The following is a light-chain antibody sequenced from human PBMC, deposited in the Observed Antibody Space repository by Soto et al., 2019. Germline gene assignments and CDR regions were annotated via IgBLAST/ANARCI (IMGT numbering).Light chain of an antibody. V-gene: IGKV1-39*01. CDR2: VAS. Sequence: DIQMTQSPSSLSASVGDRVTITCRASQSISKSLNWYQQKPGKAPTLLISVASTLNSGVPSRFSGSRSGTDFTLTISSLQREDFATYSCQQSYSTPPMYTFGQGTKLEIK. CDR3: QQSYSTPPMYT. CDR1: QSISKS. J-gene: IGKJ2*01.